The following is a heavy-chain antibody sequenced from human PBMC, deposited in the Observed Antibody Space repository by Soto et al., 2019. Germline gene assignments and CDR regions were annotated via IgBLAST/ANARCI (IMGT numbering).Heavy chain of an antibody. Sequence: PGGSLRLSCAASGFTFSRYGLHWVRQAPGKGLEWVAVTWYDGSDKYYAYSVKGRFTISRDNSKKTLDLQMSSLRAEDTAVYFCAKDLXXXXXAFDFWGQGTMV. CDR3: AKDLXXXXXAFDF. CDR1: GFTFSRYG. CDR2: TWYDGSDK. V-gene: IGHV3-33*06. J-gene: IGHJ3*01.